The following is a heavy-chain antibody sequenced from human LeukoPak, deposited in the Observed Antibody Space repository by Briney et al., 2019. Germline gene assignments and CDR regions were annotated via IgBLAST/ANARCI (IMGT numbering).Heavy chain of an antibody. J-gene: IGHJ4*02. D-gene: IGHD6-13*01. CDR1: GYTFTSYG. CDR2: MSAYNGNT. Sequence: EASVKVSCEASGYTFTSYGISWVRQAPGQGLEWMGWMSAYNGNTNYAQKLQGRVTMTTDTSTSTAYMELRSLRSDDTAVYYCARGLGIAAARDIDYWGQGTLVTVSS. CDR3: ARGLGIAAARDIDY. V-gene: IGHV1-18*01.